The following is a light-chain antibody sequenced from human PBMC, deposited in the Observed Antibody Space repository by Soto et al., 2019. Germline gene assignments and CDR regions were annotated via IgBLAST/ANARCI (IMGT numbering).Light chain of an antibody. CDR2: KAS. Sequence: DIQMTQSPSTLSASVGDRVTITCRASQSVDRWLAWYQQRPGKAPKALIYKASNLESGVPSRISGSGFGTDFTFTIPSLELGDIATYYCQQYTSLVTFGQRTMIEMK. CDR3: QQYTSLVT. CDR1: QSVDRW. V-gene: IGKV1-5*03. J-gene: IGKJ1*01.